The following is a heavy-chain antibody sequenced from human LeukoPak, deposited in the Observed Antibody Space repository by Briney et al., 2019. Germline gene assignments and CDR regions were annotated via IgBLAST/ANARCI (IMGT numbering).Heavy chain of an antibody. J-gene: IGHJ4*02. CDR1: GFTFSSYA. V-gene: IGHV3-23*01. D-gene: IGHD5-18*01. Sequence: GGSLRLSCVVSGFTFSSYAMSWVRQAPGKGLEWVSAISGSGGSTYYADSVKGRFTISRDNSKNTLYLQMNSLRAEDTAVYYCAKEVWNTAMVNHFDYWGQGTLVTVSS. CDR3: AKEVWNTAMVNHFDY. CDR2: ISGSGGST.